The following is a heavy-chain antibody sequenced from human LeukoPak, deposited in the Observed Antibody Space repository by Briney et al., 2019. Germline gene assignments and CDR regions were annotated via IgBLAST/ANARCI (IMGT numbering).Heavy chain of an antibody. D-gene: IGHD6-19*01. V-gene: IGHV1-8*01. CDR2: MNPNSGNT. CDR1: GYTFTSYD. CDR3: ATYEVSSGPD. J-gene: IGHJ4*02. Sequence: GASVKVSCKASGYTFTSYDINWVRQATGQGLEWMGWMNPNSGNTGYAQKFQGRVTMTEDTSTDTAYMELSSLRSEDTAVYYCATYEVSSGPDWGQGTLVTVSS.